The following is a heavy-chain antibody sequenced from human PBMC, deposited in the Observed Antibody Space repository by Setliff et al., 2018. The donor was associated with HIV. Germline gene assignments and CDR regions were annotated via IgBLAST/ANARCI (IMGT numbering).Heavy chain of an antibody. Sequence: SETLSLTCAVSGYYISGGYYWCWIRQPPGKGLEWIGCIFNSGQTYYNPSLNSRIAISMDTSENQFSLRLTSVTAADTALYFCARAPPGIQLLTTTNGPYYFDFWGQGLLVTV. CDR3: ARAPPGIQLLTTTNGPYYFDF. D-gene: IGHD1-1*01. CDR1: GYYISGGYY. V-gene: IGHV4-38-2*01. CDR2: IFNSGQT. J-gene: IGHJ4*02.